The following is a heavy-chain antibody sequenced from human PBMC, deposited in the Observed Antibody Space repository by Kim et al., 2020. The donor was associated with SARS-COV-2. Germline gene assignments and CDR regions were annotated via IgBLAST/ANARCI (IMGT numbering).Heavy chain of an antibody. CDR3: AAGFGELFLFDY. V-gene: IGHV5-51*01. Sequence: RDSPSFQGQVTISADKSISTAYLQWSSLKAADTAMYYCAAGFGELFLFDYWGQGTLVTVSS. J-gene: IGHJ4*02. D-gene: IGHD3-10*01.